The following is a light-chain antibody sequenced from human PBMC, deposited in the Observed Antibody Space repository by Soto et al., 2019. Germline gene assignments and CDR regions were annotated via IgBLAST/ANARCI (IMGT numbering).Light chain of an antibody. J-gene: IGLJ1*01. Sequence: QSVLTQPPSASGTPGQSVTISCSGSSSNIGSNYVYWYQQLPGTAPKLLIYRNNQRPSGVPDRFSGSKSGTSASLAISGLRSEDEADYYCAAWDDSLSGSYVFGNGTRVTV. CDR1: SSNIGSNY. CDR2: RNN. V-gene: IGLV1-47*01. CDR3: AAWDDSLSGSYV.